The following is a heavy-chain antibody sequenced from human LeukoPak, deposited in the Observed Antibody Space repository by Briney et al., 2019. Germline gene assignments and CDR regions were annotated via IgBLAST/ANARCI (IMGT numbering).Heavy chain of an antibody. V-gene: IGHV3-33*01. CDR1: GFTFSSYG. D-gene: IGHD1-26*01. CDR2: IWYDGSNK. Sequence: PGGSLRLSCAASGFTFSSYGMHWVRQAPGKGLEWVAVIWYDGSNKYYADSVKGRFTISRDNSKNTLYLQMNSLRAEETAVYYCARVEWELLPPDYWGQGTLVTVSS. CDR3: ARVEWELLPPDY. J-gene: IGHJ4*02.